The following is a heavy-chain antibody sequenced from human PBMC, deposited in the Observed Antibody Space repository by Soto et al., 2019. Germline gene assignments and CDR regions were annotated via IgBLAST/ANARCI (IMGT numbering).Heavy chain of an antibody. Sequence: GESLKISCKGSGYSFTSYWISWVCQMPGKGLEWMGRIDPSDSYTNYSPSFQGHVTISADKSISTAYLQWSSLKASDTAMYYCARQGITMVRGVNSDMDVWGQGTTVTVSS. V-gene: IGHV5-10-1*01. D-gene: IGHD3-10*01. CDR3: ARQGITMVRGVNSDMDV. CDR2: IDPSDSYT. J-gene: IGHJ6*02. CDR1: GYSFTSYW.